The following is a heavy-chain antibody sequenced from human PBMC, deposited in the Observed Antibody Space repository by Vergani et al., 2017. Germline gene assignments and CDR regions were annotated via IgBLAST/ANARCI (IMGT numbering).Heavy chain of an antibody. CDR3: ARGGLRRQQLVLRPIDV. CDR2: INHSGST. CDR1: GGSFSGYY. Sequence: QVQLQQWGAGLLKPSETLSLTCAVYGGSFSGYYWSWIRPPPGKGLEWIGEINHSGSTNYNPSLKSRVTISVDTSKNQFSLKLSSVTAADTAVYYCARGGLRRQQLVLRPIDVWGQGTSVTVSS. J-gene: IGHJ6*02. D-gene: IGHD6-13*01. V-gene: IGHV4-34*01.